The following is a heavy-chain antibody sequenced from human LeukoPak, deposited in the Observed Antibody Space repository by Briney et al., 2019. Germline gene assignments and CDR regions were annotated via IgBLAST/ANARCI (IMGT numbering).Heavy chain of an antibody. CDR1: GGSISSYY. CDR2: IYYSGST. CDR3: ARDKGTRLWNDEVLFDP. Sequence: PSETLSLTCTVSGGSISSYYWSWIRQPPGKGLEWIGYIYYSGSTNYNPSLKSRVTISVDTSKNQFSLKLSSVTAADTAVYYCARDKGTRLWNDEVLFDPWGQGTLVTVSS. D-gene: IGHD1-1*01. J-gene: IGHJ5*02. V-gene: IGHV4-59*01.